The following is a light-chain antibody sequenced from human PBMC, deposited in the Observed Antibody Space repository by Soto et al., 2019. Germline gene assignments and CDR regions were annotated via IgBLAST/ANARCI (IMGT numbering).Light chain of an antibody. CDR2: DAS. J-gene: IGKJ2*01. Sequence: DIQMTQSPSTLSASVGDRVTITCRASQSVTNWLAWYQQKPGKAPNLLIYDASRLQSGIQSRFSGSGSGTEFTLTISSLQPDDFATYYCQQYTTYPYTFGQGTKVDIK. CDR1: QSVTNW. V-gene: IGKV1-5*01. CDR3: QQYTTYPYT.